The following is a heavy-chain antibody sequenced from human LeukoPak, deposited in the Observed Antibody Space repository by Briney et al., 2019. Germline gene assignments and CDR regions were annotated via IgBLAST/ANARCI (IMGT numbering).Heavy chain of an antibody. J-gene: IGHJ4*02. D-gene: IGHD6-19*01. CDR2: ISHDGSNK. V-gene: IGHV3-30-3*01. CDR1: GFTFSSYA. CDR3: ARDGRSSGWYQGFDY. Sequence: GGSLRLSCAASGFTFSSYAMHWVRQAPGKGLEWVAVISHDGSNKYYADSVKGRFTISRDNSKNTLYLQMNSLRAEDTAVYYCARDGRSSGWYQGFDYWGQGTLVTVSS.